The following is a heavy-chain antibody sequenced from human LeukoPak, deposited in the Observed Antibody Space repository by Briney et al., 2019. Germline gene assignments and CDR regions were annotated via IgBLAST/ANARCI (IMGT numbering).Heavy chain of an antibody. V-gene: IGHV4-31*03. Sequence: SQTLSLTCTVSGGSISTGGYYWSWIRQHPGKGLEWIGNIYYSGSTYYSPSLKSRVTMSVDTSKNQFSLTLISVTAADTAVYFCARAAPNYYDSSGSLRNPYFDYWGQGTLVTVSS. J-gene: IGHJ4*02. CDR2: IYYSGST. CDR1: GGSISTGGYY. D-gene: IGHD3-22*01. CDR3: ARAAPNYYDSSGSLRNPYFDY.